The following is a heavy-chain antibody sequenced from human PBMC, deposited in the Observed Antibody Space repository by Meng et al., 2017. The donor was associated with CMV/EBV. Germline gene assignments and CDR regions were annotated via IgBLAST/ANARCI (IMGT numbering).Heavy chain of an antibody. Sequence: GKSLKISCAASGFTFSSYAMSWVRQAPGKGLEWVSAISGSGGSTYYADSVKGRFTISRDNSKNTLYLQMNSLRAEDTAVYYCAKDYDSSGLGAYYFDYWGQGTLVTVSS. CDR1: GFTFSSYA. CDR2: ISGSGGST. CDR3: AKDYDSSGLGAYYFDY. D-gene: IGHD3-22*01. J-gene: IGHJ4*02. V-gene: IGHV3-23*01.